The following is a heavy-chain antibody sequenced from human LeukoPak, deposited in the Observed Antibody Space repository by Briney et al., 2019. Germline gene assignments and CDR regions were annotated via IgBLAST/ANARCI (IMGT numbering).Heavy chain of an antibody. CDR2: ISGSGGST. J-gene: IGHJ4*02. V-gene: IGHV3-23*01. D-gene: IGHD6-13*01. CDR1: GFTFDDYA. Sequence: PGRSLRLSCAASGFTFDDYAMSWVRQAPGKGLEWVSAISGSGGSTYYADSVKGRFTISRDNSKNTLYLQMNSLRAEDTAVYYCAKGQGIAAAGGLGYWGQGTLVTVSS. CDR3: AKGQGIAAAGGLGY.